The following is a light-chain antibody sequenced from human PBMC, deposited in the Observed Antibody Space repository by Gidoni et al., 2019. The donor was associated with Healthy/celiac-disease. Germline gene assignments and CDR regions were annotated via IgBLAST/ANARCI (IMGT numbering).Light chain of an antibody. CDR2: DAS. Sequence: DLQMTQSPSFLSASVGDRVTITCQASQDISNYLNWYQQKPGKAPKLLIYDASNLETGVPSRFSGSGSGTDFTFTISCLQPEDIATYYCQQYDNLPRTFGQGTRVEIK. CDR1: QDISNY. CDR3: QQYDNLPRT. V-gene: IGKV1-33*01. J-gene: IGKJ5*01.